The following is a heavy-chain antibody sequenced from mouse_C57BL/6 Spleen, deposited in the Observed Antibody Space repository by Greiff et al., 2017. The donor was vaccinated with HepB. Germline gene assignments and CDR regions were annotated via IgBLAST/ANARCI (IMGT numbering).Heavy chain of an antibody. CDR1: GYTFTTYP. CDR2: FHPYNDDT. Sequence: QVQLKQSGAELVKPGASVKMSCKASGYTFTTYPIEWMKQNHGKSLEWIGNFHPYNDDTKYNEKFKGKATLTVEKSSSTVYLELSRLTSDDSAVYYCARGDYDYDVYYAMDYWGQGTSVTVSS. V-gene: IGHV1-47*01. D-gene: IGHD2-4*01. CDR3: ARGDYDYDVYYAMDY. J-gene: IGHJ4*01.